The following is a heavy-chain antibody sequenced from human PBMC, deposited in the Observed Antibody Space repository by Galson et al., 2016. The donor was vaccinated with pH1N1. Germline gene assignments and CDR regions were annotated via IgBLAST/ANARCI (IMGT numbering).Heavy chain of an antibody. CDR1: GSSFTTHW. Sequence: QSGAEVTKPGESLKISCKASGSSFTTHWIGWVRQMPGKGLEWMGIIYAGDSDARYSPSLKGQVSFSVDKSITTADLQWRSLKASDTAIYYCARQNEGALDVWGQGTTVTISS. J-gene: IGHJ6*02. D-gene: IGHD1-1*01. CDR2: IYAGDSDA. CDR3: ARQNEGALDV. V-gene: IGHV5-51*01.